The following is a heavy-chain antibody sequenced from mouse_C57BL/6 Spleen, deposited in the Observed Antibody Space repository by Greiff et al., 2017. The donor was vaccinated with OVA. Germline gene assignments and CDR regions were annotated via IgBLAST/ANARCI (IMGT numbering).Heavy chain of an antibody. V-gene: IGHV6-6*01. Sequence: EVKLQESGGGLVQPGGSMKLSCAASGFTFSDAWMDWVRQSPEKGLEWVAEIRNKANNHATYYAVSVKGRLTISRDESKSSFYLQSNSLRAEDAGFYYGTRRGYDAYSGYWGQGTTLTVSS. J-gene: IGHJ2*01. CDR2: IRNKANNHAT. CDR1: GFTFSDAW. D-gene: IGHD2-3*01. CDR3: TRRGYDAYSGY.